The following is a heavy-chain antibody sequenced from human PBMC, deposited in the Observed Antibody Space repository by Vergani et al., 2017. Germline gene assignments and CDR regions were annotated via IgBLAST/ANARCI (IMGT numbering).Heavy chain of an antibody. V-gene: IGHV3-23*01. CDR3: ARDSLRFLEWLDLGYYHGMDV. D-gene: IGHD3-3*01. J-gene: IGHJ6*02. Sequence: EVQLLESGGGLVQPGGSLRLSCAASGFTFSSYAMSWVRQAPGKGLEWVSAISGSGGSTYYADSVKGRFTISRDNSKNTLYLQMNSLRAEDTAVYYCARDSLRFLEWLDLGYYHGMDVWGQGTTVTVSS. CDR1: GFTFSSYA. CDR2: ISGSGGST.